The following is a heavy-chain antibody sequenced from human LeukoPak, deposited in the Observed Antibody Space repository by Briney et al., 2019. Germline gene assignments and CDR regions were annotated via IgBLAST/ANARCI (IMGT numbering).Heavy chain of an antibody. CDR1: GGSFSGYY. Sequence: SETLSLTCAVYGGSFSGYYWSWIRQPPGKGLDWIGEINHSGSANYNASLKSRVSVSIDASKSQISLKVTSVTAADTAVYYCARSGRRGVAAARSYFDYWGQGTLVIVSS. D-gene: IGHD2-15*01. V-gene: IGHV4-34*01. CDR3: ARSGRRGVAAARSYFDY. CDR2: INHSGSA. J-gene: IGHJ4*02.